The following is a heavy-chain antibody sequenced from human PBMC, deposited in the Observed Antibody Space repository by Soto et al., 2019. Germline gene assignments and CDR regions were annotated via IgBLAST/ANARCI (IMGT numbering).Heavy chain of an antibody. Sequence: QITLKESGPTLVEPTEALALTCSFSGFSLTKTPVGVGWFRQPPGNALAWLAVIYWDGDKLYNPSLKTRITMTKDTSRNQLALTMTDMEPKDTATYFCAHRLGGSSWNDGFFDFWGQGVPVTVS. D-gene: IGHD1-1*01. CDR1: GFSLTKTPVG. V-gene: IGHV2-5*02. J-gene: IGHJ4*02. CDR2: IYWDGDK. CDR3: AHRLGGSSWNDGFFDF.